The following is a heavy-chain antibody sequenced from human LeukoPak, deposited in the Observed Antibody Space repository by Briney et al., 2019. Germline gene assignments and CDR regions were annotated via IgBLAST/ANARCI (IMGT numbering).Heavy chain of an antibody. Sequence: GGSLRLSCEASGFTFSSNWMYWVRQAPGKGLVWVSRISTDGSSTTYADSVKGRFTISRDNAKSTLYLQMNSLRADETAVYYCARGGGAMVVSWGQGTLVTVSS. V-gene: IGHV3-74*01. J-gene: IGHJ5*02. CDR1: GFTFSSNW. CDR3: ARGGGAMVVS. D-gene: IGHD5-18*01. CDR2: ISTDGSST.